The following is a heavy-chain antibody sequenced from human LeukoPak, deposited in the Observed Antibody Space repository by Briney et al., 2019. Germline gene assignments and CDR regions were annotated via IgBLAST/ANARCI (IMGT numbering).Heavy chain of an antibody. CDR2: IYTSGST. J-gene: IGHJ4*02. CDR3: ARDPGSGQLLDY. CDR1: GGSISSGSYY. Sequence: SETLSLTCTVSGGSISSGSYYWSWIRQPAGKGLEWIGRIYTSGSTNYNPSLKSRVTISVDTSKNQFSLNLSSVTAADTAVYYCARDPGSGQLLDYWGQGTLVTVSS. D-gene: IGHD1-26*01. V-gene: IGHV4-61*02.